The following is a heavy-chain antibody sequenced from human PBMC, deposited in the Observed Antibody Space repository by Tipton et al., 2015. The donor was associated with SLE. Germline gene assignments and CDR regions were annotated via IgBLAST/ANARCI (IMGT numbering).Heavy chain of an antibody. J-gene: IGHJ6*02. CDR2: IYTSGGT. CDR3: AREGDGSANYFFYGVNL. Sequence: TLSLTCTVSGGSISRSSYYWSWIRQPAGKGLEWIGRIYTSGGTNYNPSLKSRVTISVDTSKNQFSLRLSSVTAADTAVYYCAREGDGSANYFFYGVNLWGQGTTVTVSS. CDR1: GGSISRSSYY. V-gene: IGHV4-61*02. D-gene: IGHD5-24*01.